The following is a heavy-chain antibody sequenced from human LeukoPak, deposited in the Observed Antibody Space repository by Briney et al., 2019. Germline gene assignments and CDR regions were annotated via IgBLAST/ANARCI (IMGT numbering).Heavy chain of an antibody. CDR3: AKEGPDFDWLQTFDP. Sequence: PGGSLRLSCAASGFTFSSYAMSWVRQAPGKGLEWVSAISGSGGSTYYADSVKGRFTISRDNSKNTLCLQMNSLRVEDTAVYYCAKEGPDFDWLQTFDPWGQGTLVTVSS. CDR1: GFTFSSYA. D-gene: IGHD3-9*01. J-gene: IGHJ5*02. CDR2: ISGSGGST. V-gene: IGHV3-23*01.